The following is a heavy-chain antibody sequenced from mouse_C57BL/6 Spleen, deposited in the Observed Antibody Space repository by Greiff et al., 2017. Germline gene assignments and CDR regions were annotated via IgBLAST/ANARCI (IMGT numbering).Heavy chain of an antibody. CDR3: ARRLREGFAY. V-gene: IGHV1-50*01. CDR1: GYTFTSYW. J-gene: IGHJ3*01. CDR2: IDPSDSYT. D-gene: IGHD1-1*01. Sequence: VQLQQPGAELVKPGASVKLSCKASGYTFTSYWMQWVKQRPGQGLEWIGEIDPSDSYTNYNQKFKGKATLTVDTSSSTAYMQLSSLTSEDSAVYYCARRLREGFAYWGQGTLVTVSA.